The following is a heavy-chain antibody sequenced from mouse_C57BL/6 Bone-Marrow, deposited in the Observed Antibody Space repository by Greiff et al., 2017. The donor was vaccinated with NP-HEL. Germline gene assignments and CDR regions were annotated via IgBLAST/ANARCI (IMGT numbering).Heavy chain of an antibody. J-gene: IGHJ4*01. V-gene: IGHV5-15*04. CDR1: GFTFSDYG. D-gene: IGHD2-12*01. CDR2: ISNLAYSI. CDR3: ARHGYRGAMDY. Sequence: EVMLVESGGGLVQPGGSLKLSCAASGFTFSDYGMAWVRQAPRKGPEWVAFISNLAYSIYYADTVTGRFTLSREKDKNTLYLVMRSLRSEDTAMYYYARHGYRGAMDYWGQGTSVTVSS.